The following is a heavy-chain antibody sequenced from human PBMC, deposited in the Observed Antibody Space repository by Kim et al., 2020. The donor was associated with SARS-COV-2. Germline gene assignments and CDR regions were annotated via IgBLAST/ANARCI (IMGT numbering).Heavy chain of an antibody. D-gene: IGHD4-17*01. Sequence: GGSLRLSCAASGFTFSSYAMSWVRQAPGKGLEWVSAISGSGGSTYYADSVKGRFTISRDNSKNTLYLQMNSLRAEDTAVYYCAKDRGSMTTVTRGNLDYWGQGTLVTVSS. J-gene: IGHJ4*02. V-gene: IGHV3-23*01. CDR1: GFTFSSYA. CDR3: AKDRGSMTTVTRGNLDY. CDR2: ISGSGGST.